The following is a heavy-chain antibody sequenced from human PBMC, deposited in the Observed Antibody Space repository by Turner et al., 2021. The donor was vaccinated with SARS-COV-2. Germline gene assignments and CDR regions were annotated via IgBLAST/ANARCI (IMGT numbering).Heavy chain of an antibody. Sequence: QVQLVQSGAEVKKPGSSVKVSCKASGGTFSSYAISWVRQAPGQGLEWRGGIIPILAIANYAQKFQGRVTITADKSTSTAYMELSSLRSEDTAMYYCARQTISVAGNDYYGMDVWGQGTTVTVSS. V-gene: IGHV1-69*10. J-gene: IGHJ6*02. CDR2: IIPILAIA. CDR3: ARQTISVAGNDYYGMDV. D-gene: IGHD6-19*01. CDR1: GGTFSSYA.